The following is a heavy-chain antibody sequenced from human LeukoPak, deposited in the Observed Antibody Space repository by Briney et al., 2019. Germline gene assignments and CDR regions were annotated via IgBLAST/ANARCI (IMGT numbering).Heavy chain of an antibody. CDR3: ARVPTVTFFDY. CDR2: IYYSGST. CDR1: GGSISSSSYY. Sequence: SETLSLTCTVSGGSISSSSYYWGWIRQPPGKGLEWIGSIYYSGSTYCNPSLKSRVTISVDTSKNQFSLKLSSVTAADTAVYYCARVPTVTFFDYWGQGTLVTVSS. J-gene: IGHJ4*02. D-gene: IGHD4-17*01. V-gene: IGHV4-39*01.